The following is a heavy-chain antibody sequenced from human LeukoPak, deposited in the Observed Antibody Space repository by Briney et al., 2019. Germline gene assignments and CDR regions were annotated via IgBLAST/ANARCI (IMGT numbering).Heavy chain of an antibody. J-gene: IGHJ4*02. D-gene: IGHD3-10*01. CDR2: INPNSGGT. CDR1: GCTFTGYY. V-gene: IGHV1-2*06. Sequence: ASVKVSCKASGCTFTGYYMHWVRQAPGQGLEWMGRINPNSGGTNYAQKFQGRVTMTRDTSISTAYMELSRLRSDDTAVYYCATWAAMVRGVISDYWGQGTLVTVSS. CDR3: ATWAAMVRGVISDY.